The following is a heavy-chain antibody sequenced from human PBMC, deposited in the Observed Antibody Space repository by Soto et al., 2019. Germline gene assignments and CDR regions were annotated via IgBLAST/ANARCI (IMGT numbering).Heavy chain of an antibody. Sequence: GASVKVSCKVSGCTLTELSMHWVRQAPGKGLEWMGGFDPEDGETIYAQKFQGRVTMTEDTSTDTAYMELSSLRSEDTAVYYCAVAGTRGVSFEYWGQGTLVTVSS. J-gene: IGHJ4*02. CDR2: FDPEDGET. V-gene: IGHV1-24*01. CDR3: AVAGTRGVSFEY. D-gene: IGHD6-19*01. CDR1: GCTLTELS.